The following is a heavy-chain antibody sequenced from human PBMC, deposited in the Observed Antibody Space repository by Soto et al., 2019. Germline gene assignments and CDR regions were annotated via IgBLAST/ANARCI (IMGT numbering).Heavy chain of an antibody. CDR2: IYYSGST. Sequence: SETLSLTCTVSGGSISSYYWSWIRQPPGKGLEWIGYIYYSGSTNYNPSLKSRVTISVDTSKNQFSLKLSSVTAADTAVYYCASIRRSNYDYVWGSYRYTTWFDPWGQGTLVTVSS. J-gene: IGHJ5*02. V-gene: IGHV4-59*12. CDR3: ASIRRSNYDYVWGSYRYTTWFDP. CDR1: GGSISSYY. D-gene: IGHD3-16*02.